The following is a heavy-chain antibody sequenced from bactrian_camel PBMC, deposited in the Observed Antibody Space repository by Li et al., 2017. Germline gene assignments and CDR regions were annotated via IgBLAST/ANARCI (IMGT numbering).Heavy chain of an antibody. Sequence: DVQLVESGGGSVQAGGSLTLSCTMSGSTLSGYSMAWFRQSSAKGRDGVASVDDYGTTTYADSVKGRFTISKDNAKNILYLHMSSLKPEDTGIYYCATETDRCLLHRLWYNYWGQGTQVTVS. CDR1: GSTLSGYS. CDR3: ATETDRCLLHRLWYNY. CDR2: VDDYGTT. V-gene: IGHV3S42*01. D-gene: IGHD3*01. J-gene: IGHJ4*01.